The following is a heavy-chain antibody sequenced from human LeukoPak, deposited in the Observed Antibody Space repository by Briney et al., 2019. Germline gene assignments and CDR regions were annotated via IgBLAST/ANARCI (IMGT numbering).Heavy chain of an antibody. J-gene: IGHJ4*02. D-gene: IGHD3-22*01. V-gene: IGHV3-33*01. CDR3: AGEGPSDYYDSSGYPDY. Sequence: PGGSLRLSCAASGFTFSSYGMHWVRQAPGKGLEWVAVIWYDGSNKYYADSVKGRFTISRDNSKNTLYLQMNSLRAEDTAVYYCAGEGPSDYYDSSGYPDYWGQGTLVTVSS. CDR2: IWYDGSNK. CDR1: GFTFSSYG.